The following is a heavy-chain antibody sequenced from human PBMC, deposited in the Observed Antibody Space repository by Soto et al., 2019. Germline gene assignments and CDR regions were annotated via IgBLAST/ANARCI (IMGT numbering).Heavy chain of an antibody. D-gene: IGHD6-19*01. CDR3: AGSSGAPYYYYYYGMDV. J-gene: IGHJ6*02. V-gene: IGHV3-23*01. Sequence: EVQLLESGGGLVQPGGSLRLSCAASGFTFSSYAMSWVRQAPGKGLEWVSAISGSGGSTYYADSVKGRFTISRDNSKNTLYLQMNSLRAEDTAVYYCAGSSGAPYYYYYYGMDVWGQGTTVTVSS. CDR1: GFTFSSYA. CDR2: ISGSGGST.